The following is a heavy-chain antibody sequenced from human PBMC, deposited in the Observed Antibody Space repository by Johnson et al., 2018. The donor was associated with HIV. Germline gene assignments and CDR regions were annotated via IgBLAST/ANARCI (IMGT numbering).Heavy chain of an antibody. CDR3: ARDGGFVGAFDI. J-gene: IGHJ3*02. V-gene: IGHV3-13*01. CDR1: GFTFSSYA. D-gene: IGHD3-16*01. Sequence: VQLVESGGGLVKPGGSLRLSCAASGFTFSSYAMHWVRQATGKGLEWVSAIGTAGDTYYPGSVKGRFTISRENAKNSLYLQMNSLRAGDTAVYYCARDGGFVGAFDIWGQGTMVIVSS. CDR2: IGTAGDT.